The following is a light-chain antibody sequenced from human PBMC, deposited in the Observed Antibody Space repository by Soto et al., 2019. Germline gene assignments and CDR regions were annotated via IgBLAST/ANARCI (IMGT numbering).Light chain of an antibody. V-gene: IGKV3-11*01. CDR1: QSVSSY. J-gene: IGKJ2*01. Sequence: EIVLTQSPATLSLSPGGRATLSCRASQSVSSYLAWYQRKPGQAPRLLIYDASNRATGTPASFSRSGSGTDFTLTISSLEAGGFAVYYFQRRSHWSLVFGQGTMLEIK. CDR3: QRRSHWSLV. CDR2: DAS.